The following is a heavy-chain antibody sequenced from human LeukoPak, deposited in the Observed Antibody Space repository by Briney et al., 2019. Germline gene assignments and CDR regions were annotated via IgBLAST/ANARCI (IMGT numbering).Heavy chain of an antibody. J-gene: IGHJ4*02. CDR3: ARDPRPSYDRSDYYDPGDY. D-gene: IGHD3-22*01. V-gene: IGHV1-46*03. CDR1: GYTFTSYY. CDR2: INPSGGST. Sequence: ASVKVSCKASGYTFTSYYMHWVRQAPGHGLEGMAIINPSGGSTNYAQKFQGRVTMTRDTSTSTAYTQLSSLRSECTALSYLARDPRPSYDRSDYYDPGDYWGQGTLVTVSS.